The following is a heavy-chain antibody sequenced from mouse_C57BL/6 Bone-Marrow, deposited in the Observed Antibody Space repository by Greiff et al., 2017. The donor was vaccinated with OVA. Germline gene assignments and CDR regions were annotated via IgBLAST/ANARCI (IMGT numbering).Heavy chain of an antibody. CDR2: INPGSGGT. V-gene: IGHV1-54*01. CDR1: GYAFTNYL. D-gene: IGHD6-5*01. Sequence: VKLMESGAELVRPGTSVKVSCKASGYAFTNYLIEWVKQRPGQGLEWIGVINPGSGGTNYNEKFKGKATLTADKSSSTAYMQLSSLTSEDSAVYFCARVGTYDYFDYWGQGTTLTVSS. CDR3: ARVGTYDYFDY. J-gene: IGHJ2*01.